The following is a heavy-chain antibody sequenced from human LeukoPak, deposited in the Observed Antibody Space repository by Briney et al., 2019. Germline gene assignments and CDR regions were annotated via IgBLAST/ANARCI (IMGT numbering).Heavy chain of an antibody. D-gene: IGHD1-26*01. CDR1: GFTFSSYN. J-gene: IGHJ4*02. CDR3: AKGPYSGSYYGYY. V-gene: IGHV3-21*04. Sequence: GWSLILSCAASGFTFSSYNMNWVRLAPGKGLELVSSISLSSGYIYYAESVKGRFTISRDNAKNSLYLQMNSLRAEDTAVYYCAKGPYSGSYYGYYWGQGTLVTVSS. CDR2: ISLSSGYI.